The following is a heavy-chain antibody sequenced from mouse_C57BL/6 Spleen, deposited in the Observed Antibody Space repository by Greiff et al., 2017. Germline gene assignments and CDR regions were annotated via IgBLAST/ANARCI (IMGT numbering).Heavy chain of an antibody. J-gene: IGHJ2*01. CDR3: ARNGITTVVATRWYYFDY. D-gene: IGHD1-1*01. CDR1: GYTFTSYW. V-gene: IGHV1-69*01. CDR2: IDPSDSYT. Sequence: QVQLQQPGAELVMPGASVKLSCKASGYTFTSYWMHWVKQRPGQGLEWIGEIDPSDSYTNYNQKFKGKSTLTVDKSSSTAYMQLSSLTSEDSAVYYWARNGITTVVATRWYYFDYWGQGTTLTVSS.